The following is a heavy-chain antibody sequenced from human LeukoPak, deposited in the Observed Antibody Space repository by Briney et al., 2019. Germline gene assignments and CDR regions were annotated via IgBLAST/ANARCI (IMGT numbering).Heavy chain of an antibody. CDR1: GFTFSSYS. CDR3: AREDASAFDI. Sequence: TGGSLRLSCAASGFTFSSYSMNWVRQAPGKGLEWVSSISTSSIYIYYTDSVKGRFTISRDNAKNSLYLQMNSLRAEDTAVYYCAREDASAFDIWGQGTMVTVSS. J-gene: IGHJ3*02. V-gene: IGHV3-21*01. CDR2: ISTSSIYI. D-gene: IGHD2-2*01.